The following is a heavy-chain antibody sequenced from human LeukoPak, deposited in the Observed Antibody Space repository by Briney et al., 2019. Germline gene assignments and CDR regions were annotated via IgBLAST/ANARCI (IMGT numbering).Heavy chain of an antibody. D-gene: IGHD3-10*01. Sequence: GGSLRLSCAASGFTFSSNAMSWVRQAPGKGLEWVSAISGSGGNTYYADSVRGRFTISRDNSKNTLYLQMNSLRAEDTAVYYCASSPVPFDYWGQGTLVTVSS. CDR2: ISGSGGNT. CDR1: GFTFSSNA. V-gene: IGHV3-23*01. J-gene: IGHJ4*02. CDR3: ASSPVPFDY.